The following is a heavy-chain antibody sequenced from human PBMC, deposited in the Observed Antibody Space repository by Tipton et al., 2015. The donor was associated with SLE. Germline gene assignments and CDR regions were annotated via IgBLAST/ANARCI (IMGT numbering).Heavy chain of an antibody. CDR3: ARRRGSSWYEDYFDY. CDR2: IYTSGST. V-gene: IGHV4-61*02. Sequence: TLSLTCTVSGDSISSGRNYWSWIRQPAGKALEWIGRIYTSGSTNYNPSLKSRVTMSVDTSKNQFSLKLSSVTAADTAVYYCARRRGSSWYEDYFDYWGQGTLVTVSS. CDR1: GDSISSGRNY. D-gene: IGHD6-13*01. J-gene: IGHJ4*02.